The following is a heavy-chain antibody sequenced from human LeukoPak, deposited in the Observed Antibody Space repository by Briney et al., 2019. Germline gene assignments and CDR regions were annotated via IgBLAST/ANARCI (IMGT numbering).Heavy chain of an antibody. CDR2: IYHSGST. J-gene: IGHJ4*02. Sequence: SSETLSLTCTVSGYSISSGYYWGWIRQPPGKGLEWIGSIYHSGSTYYNPSLKSRVTISVDTSKNQFSLKLSSVTAADTAVYYCARGPQRSYYDDSGYNGIDYWGQGTLVIVSS. V-gene: IGHV4-38-2*02. D-gene: IGHD3-22*01. CDR1: GYSISSGYY. CDR3: ARGPQRSYYDDSGYNGIDY.